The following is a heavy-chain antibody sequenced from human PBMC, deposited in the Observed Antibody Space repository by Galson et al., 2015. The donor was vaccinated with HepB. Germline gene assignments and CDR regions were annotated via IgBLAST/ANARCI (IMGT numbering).Heavy chain of an antibody. CDR3: ARAPLIAFGELMQPLTS. CDR1: GYSITTYN. D-gene: IGHD3-10*01. V-gene: IGHV1-3*04. Sequence: SVKVSCKASGYSITTYNMHWVRQAPGQRLEWMGWINTGKGNTKYSQRFQGRVTITRDTSANTAYVELRSLRSEDTAVYYCARAPLIAFGELMQPLTSWGLGTLVTVSS. J-gene: IGHJ5*02. CDR2: INTGKGNT.